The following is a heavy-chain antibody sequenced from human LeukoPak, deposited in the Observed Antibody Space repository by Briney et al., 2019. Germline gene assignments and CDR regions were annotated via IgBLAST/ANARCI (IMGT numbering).Heavy chain of an antibody. V-gene: IGHV3-21*01. CDR2: MTSSSGNYK. CDR1: GFAFSRST. J-gene: IGHJ3*02. Sequence: PGGSPRLSCAASGFAFSRSTINWVRQAPGKGLEWVASMTSSSGNYKYYADSLKGRVTISRDDPENSVFLQLHSLRAEDTGIYYCARATPYCSGGRCPHAFDIWGQGTTVSVSS. CDR3: ARATPYCSGGRCPHAFDI. D-gene: IGHD2-15*01.